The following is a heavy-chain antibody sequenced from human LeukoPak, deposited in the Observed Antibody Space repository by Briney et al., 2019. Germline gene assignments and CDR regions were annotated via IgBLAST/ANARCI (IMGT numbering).Heavy chain of an antibody. CDR1: EDIFTTYW. CDR3: ARATQYYYDSSGYFDY. V-gene: IGHV1-18*04. CDR2: ISAYNGNT. D-gene: IGHD3-22*01. J-gene: IGHJ4*02. Sequence: GESLKISCKGSEDIFTTYWIDWVRQMPGKGLEWMGWISAYNGNTNYAQKLQGRVTMTTDTSTSTAYMELRSLRSDDTAVYYCARATQYYYDSSGYFDYWGQGTLVTVSS.